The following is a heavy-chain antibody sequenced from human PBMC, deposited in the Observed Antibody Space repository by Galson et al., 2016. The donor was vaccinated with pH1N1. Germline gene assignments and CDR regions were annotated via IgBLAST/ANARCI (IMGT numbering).Heavy chain of an antibody. D-gene: IGHD3-3*01. J-gene: IGHJ5*02. Sequence: CAISGDSVSSNSATWNWIRQSPSRGLEWLGRTYYRSKWYNDYAESVKSRIIISPDTSKNQFSLKLSSVTAADTAMYYCAKVSISGDFWSGYYIDAWGQGTVVTVSS. V-gene: IGHV6-1*01. CDR2: TYYRSKWYN. CDR3: AKVSISGDFWSGYYIDA. CDR1: GDSVSSNSAT.